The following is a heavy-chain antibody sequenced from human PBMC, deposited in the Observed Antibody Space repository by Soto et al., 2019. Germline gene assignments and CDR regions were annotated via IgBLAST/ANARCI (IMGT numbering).Heavy chain of an antibody. D-gene: IGHD4-17*01. CDR2: IYYSGST. CDR3: AREYGGQKYYFDY. J-gene: IGHJ4*02. CDR1: GGSISSGDYY. V-gene: IGHV4-30-4*01. Sequence: PSETLSLTCTVSGGSISSGDYYWSWIRQPPGKGLEWIGYIYYSGSTYYNPSLKSRVTISVDTSKNQFSLKLSSVTAADTAVYYCAREYGGQKYYFDYWGQGTLVTVSS.